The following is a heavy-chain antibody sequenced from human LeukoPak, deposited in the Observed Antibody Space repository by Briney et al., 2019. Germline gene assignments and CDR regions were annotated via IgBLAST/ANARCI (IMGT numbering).Heavy chain of an antibody. J-gene: IGHJ4*02. CDR1: GGSISSYY. V-gene: IGHV4-4*07. CDR2: IYTSGST. D-gene: IGHD3-3*01. Sequence: SETLPLTCTVSGGSISSYYWSWIRQPAGKGLEWIGRIYTSGSTNYNPSLKSRVTMSVDTSKNQFSLKLSSVTAADTAVYYCASTDYDFWSGYLFDYWGQGTLVTVSS. CDR3: ASTDYDFWSGYLFDY.